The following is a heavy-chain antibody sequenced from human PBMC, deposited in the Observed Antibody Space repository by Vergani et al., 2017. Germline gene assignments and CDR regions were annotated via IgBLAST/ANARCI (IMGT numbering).Heavy chain of an antibody. V-gene: IGHV3-49*03. CDR1: GFTFGYYA. CDR3: VRDQVTMLRGSDALDI. J-gene: IGHJ3*02. D-gene: IGHD3-10*01. Sequence: DVQLVESGGDLVQPGGSLRLSCTASGFTFGYYAMDWFRQAPGQGLEWVGGIRSKAYGQATIYAASVKGRFTISRDDSKSIAYLQMNNLQTEDTAMYYCVRDQVTMLRGSDALDIWGQGTMVTVSS. CDR2: IRSKAYGQAT.